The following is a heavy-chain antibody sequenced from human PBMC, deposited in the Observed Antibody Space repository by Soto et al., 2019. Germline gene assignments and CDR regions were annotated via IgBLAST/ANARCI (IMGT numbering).Heavy chain of an antibody. CDR1: GFTFSKYP. Sequence: EVQLLESGGGLVQGGGSLRLYCPASGFTFSKYPMSWVRQVPGKGLEWVSRISASGGSTYYADSVRGRFPISRDNAKNTLYLQMNILRAEDTAVYYCAKTNLFGSGTKDYWGQGTLVTVS. CDR2: ISASGGST. V-gene: IGHV3-23*01. D-gene: IGHD3-10*01. CDR3: AKTNLFGSGTKDY. J-gene: IGHJ4*02.